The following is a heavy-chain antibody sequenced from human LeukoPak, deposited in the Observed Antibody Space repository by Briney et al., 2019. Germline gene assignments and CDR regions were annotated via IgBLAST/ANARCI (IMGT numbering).Heavy chain of an antibody. J-gene: IGHJ4*02. CDR3: ARDRYILRDTGRFDY. CDR1: GGTFISYA. V-gene: IGHV1-69*13. Sequence: GASVKVSCKASGGTFISYAISWVRQAPGQGLEWMGGIIPIFGTANYAQKFQGRVTITADESTSTAYMELSSLRSEDTAVYYCARDRYILRDTGRFDYWGQGTLVTVSS. D-gene: IGHD3-9*01. CDR2: IIPIFGTA.